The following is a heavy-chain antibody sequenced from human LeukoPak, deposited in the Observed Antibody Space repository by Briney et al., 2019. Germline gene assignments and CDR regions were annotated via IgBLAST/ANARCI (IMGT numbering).Heavy chain of an antibody. Sequence: GGSLRLSCEGSAFIFSGHWMNWVRQAPGKGLEWVSSISGSGGRTYYVDSVKGRFTISRDNFKNTLYLQMNSLRVEDTAVYFCATGWGGDDYWGQGFLVTVSS. D-gene: IGHD3-16*01. CDR1: AFIFSGHW. CDR2: ISGSGGRT. CDR3: ATGWGGDDY. V-gene: IGHV3-23*01. J-gene: IGHJ4*02.